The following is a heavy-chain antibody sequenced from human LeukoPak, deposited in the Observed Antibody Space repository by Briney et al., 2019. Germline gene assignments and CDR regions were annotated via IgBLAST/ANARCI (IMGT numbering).Heavy chain of an antibody. CDR1: GYTFTSYD. Sequence: VASVKVSCKASGYTFTSYDINWVRQATGQGLEWMGWMNPNSGNTGYAQKFQGRVTITRNTSISTAYMELSSLRSEDTAVYYCARAVSLGSGPSNNWFDPWGQGTLVTVSS. CDR3: ARAVSLGSGPSNNWFDP. J-gene: IGHJ5*02. D-gene: IGHD4-11*01. CDR2: MNPNSGNT. V-gene: IGHV1-8*03.